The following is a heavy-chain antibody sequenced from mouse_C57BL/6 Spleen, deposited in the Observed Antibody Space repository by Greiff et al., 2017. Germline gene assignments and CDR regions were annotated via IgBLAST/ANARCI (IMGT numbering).Heavy chain of an antibody. CDR2: IWSGGST. V-gene: IGHV2-2*01. D-gene: IGHD2-4*01. Sequence: QVQLQQSGPGLVQPSQSLSITCTVSGFSLTSYGVHWVRQSPGKGLEWLGVIWSGGSTDYHAAFISRLSISKDNSKSQVFFKMNSLQADDTAIYYCARNCGDYDGHYFDYWGQGTTLTVSS. J-gene: IGHJ2*01. CDR1: GFSLTSYG. CDR3: ARNCGDYDGHYFDY.